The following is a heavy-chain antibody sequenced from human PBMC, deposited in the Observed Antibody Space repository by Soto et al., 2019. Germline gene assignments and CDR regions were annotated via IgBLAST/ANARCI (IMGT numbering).Heavy chain of an antibody. D-gene: IGHD2-21*01. J-gene: IGHJ4*02. V-gene: IGHV4-39*07. CDR3: ARDKIAGLFDY. Sequence: LETLSLTCSVSGPSLTSSHYYWGWLRQPPGKGLEWIGSINQSGCTNYSPSLKRRVTISVDTSKHQFSLKLTSVTVADSAVDYCARDKIAGLFDYWGQGTLVTVSS. CDR2: INQSGCT. CDR1: GPSLTSSHYY.